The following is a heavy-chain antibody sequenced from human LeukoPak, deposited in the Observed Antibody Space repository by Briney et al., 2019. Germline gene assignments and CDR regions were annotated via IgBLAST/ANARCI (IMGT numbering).Heavy chain of an antibody. D-gene: IGHD3-22*01. CDR2: INPSGNT. V-gene: IGHV4-34*01. CDR3: VRRTYYYDDTARARED. Sequence: SETLSLTCAVYGGSFSGFYWKWIRRSPGKGLECIGEINPSGNTDYNPSLKSRVTISVDASKNHLSLKLKSVTAADTAVYYCVRRTYYYDDTARAREDWGQGTLATVSS. J-gene: IGHJ4*02. CDR1: GGSFSGFY.